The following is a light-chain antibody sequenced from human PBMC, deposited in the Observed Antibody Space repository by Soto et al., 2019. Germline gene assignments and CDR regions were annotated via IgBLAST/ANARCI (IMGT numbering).Light chain of an antibody. CDR2: GNT. V-gene: IGLV1-40*01. CDR1: SSNIGAGYD. Sequence: QSVLTQPPSGSGAPGQRVTISCTGSSSNIGAGYDVHWYQQLPGTAPKLLIFGNTNRPSGVPDRFSGSKSGTSASLAITGLQAEDEADYYCQSYDSSLIGVVFGGGTKVTVL. J-gene: IGLJ2*01. CDR3: QSYDSSLIGVV.